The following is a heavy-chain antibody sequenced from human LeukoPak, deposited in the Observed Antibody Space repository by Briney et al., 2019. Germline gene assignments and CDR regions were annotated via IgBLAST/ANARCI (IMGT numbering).Heavy chain of an antibody. J-gene: IGHJ4*02. CDR1: GFTFSSAW. CDR3: ANIFGGNSHRSDY. Sequence: GGSLRLSCAASGFTFSSAWMSWVRQAPGQGLEWLSRIKTKTDGGTTDYAAPVKGRFTISRDDSKDTLYLQMNSLKSDDTAVYYCANIFGGNSHRSDYWGQGTLVTVS. V-gene: IGHV3-15*01. D-gene: IGHD4-23*01. CDR2: IKTKTDGGTT.